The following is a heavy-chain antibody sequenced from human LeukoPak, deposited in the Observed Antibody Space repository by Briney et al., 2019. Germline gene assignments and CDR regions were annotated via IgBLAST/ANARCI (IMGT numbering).Heavy chain of an antibody. J-gene: IGHJ3*02. CDR3: ARAPSRTTVTSGRAFDI. Sequence: GGSLRLSCAASGSTFSSYSMNCVRQAPGKGLEWVSSINSSSSYIYYADSVKRRFTISRDSAKNTLYLQMHSLRAKDTAVYYCARAPSRTTVTSGRAFDIWGQGTMVTVSS. CDR2: INSSSSYI. CDR1: GSTFSSYS. D-gene: IGHD4-17*01. V-gene: IGHV3-21*01.